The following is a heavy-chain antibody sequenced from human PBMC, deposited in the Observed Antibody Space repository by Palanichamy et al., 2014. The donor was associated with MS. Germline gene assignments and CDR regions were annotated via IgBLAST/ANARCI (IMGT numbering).Heavy chain of an antibody. CDR2: IYHGGST. CDR3: ARSYGDYVDPFFDY. CDR1: GYSINNECF. D-gene: IGHD4-17*01. V-gene: IGHV4-38-2*02. J-gene: IGHJ4*02. Sequence: QVQLQESGPGLVKPSETLSTTCTVSGYSINNECFWGWIRQPPGKGLEWIGSIYHGGSTHYNPSLKRRVTISVDTSKNHFSLKLSSVTAADTAVYYCARSYGDYVDPFFDYWGQGILVTVSS.